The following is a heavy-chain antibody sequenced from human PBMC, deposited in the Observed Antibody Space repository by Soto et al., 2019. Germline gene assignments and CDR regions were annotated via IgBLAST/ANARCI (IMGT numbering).Heavy chain of an antibody. J-gene: IGHJ3*02. CDR3: ARDGYTYGSNAYDI. CDR1: GGSISRGGYY. CDR2: IYHSGST. D-gene: IGHD5-18*01. Sequence: QVQLQESGPGLVTPSETLSLTCIVSGGSISRGGYYWAWIRQQPGKGLEWIGHIYHSGSTYYNPSRKSRVTMSVDTSKNHFSLRLSSVTAADTAVYYCARDGYTYGSNAYDIWGQGTMVTVSP. V-gene: IGHV4-31*03.